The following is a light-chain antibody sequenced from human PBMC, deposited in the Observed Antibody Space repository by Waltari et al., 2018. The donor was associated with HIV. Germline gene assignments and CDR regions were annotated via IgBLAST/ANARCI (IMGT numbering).Light chain of an antibody. CDR1: ALPNKY. V-gene: IGLV3-10*01. CDR2: EDS. CDR3: YSTDSSGYPL. J-gene: IGLJ2*01. Sequence: SYELTQPPSVSVSPGQAARITCSGDALPNKYAYWYQQKSGQAPVLVIYEDSERPTGIHDRFSGSSSGTMATLTISGAQVEDEADYYCYSTDSSGYPLFGGGTKLTVL.